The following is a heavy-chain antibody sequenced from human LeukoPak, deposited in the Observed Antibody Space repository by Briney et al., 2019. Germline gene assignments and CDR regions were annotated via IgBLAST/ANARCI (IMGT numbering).Heavy chain of an antibody. D-gene: IGHD1-26*01. CDR2: FYYSGST. Sequence: PSETLSLTCTVTGGSISTYYWSWIRQTPGKGLEWIGHFYYSGSTTYNPSLKSRVTISVDTSRDQFSLKLTSVSAADTAVYYCARGQGGNYYLNYFDYWGQGALVTVSS. J-gene: IGHJ4*02. CDR3: ARGQGGNYYLNYFDY. CDR1: GGSISTYY. V-gene: IGHV4-59*01.